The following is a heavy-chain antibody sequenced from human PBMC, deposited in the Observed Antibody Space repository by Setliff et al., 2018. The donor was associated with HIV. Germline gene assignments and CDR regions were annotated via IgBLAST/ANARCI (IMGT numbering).Heavy chain of an antibody. Sequence: VASVKVSCKASGYDFSSYSMMWVRQTPGQGLEWLGWRSGLTGEVRLAKEFQGRVTLTTSAYTAYMELKSLRSEDRGVYYCARGGLGFLDWCLPDSWGQGTLVTVSS. CDR1: GYDFSSYS. D-gene: IGHD2-21*02. V-gene: IGHV1-18*04. CDR3: ARGGLGFLDWCLPDS. J-gene: IGHJ4*02. CDR2: RSGLTGEV.